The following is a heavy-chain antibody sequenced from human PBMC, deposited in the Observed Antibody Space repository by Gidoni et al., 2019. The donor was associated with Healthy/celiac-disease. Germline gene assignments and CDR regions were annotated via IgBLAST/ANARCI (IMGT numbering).Heavy chain of an antibody. CDR2: INHSGST. Sequence: QVQLQQWGAGLVKPSETLSLNCAVDGGSVGGYYWSWIRQPPGKGLEWIGEINHSGSTNYNPSLKSRVTISVYPSKNQFSLKLSSVTAADTAVYYCARWSTYGSGSYMVYWGQGTLVTVSS. CDR1: GGSVGGYY. D-gene: IGHD3-10*01. V-gene: IGHV4-34*01. CDR3: ARWSTYGSGSYMVY. J-gene: IGHJ4*02.